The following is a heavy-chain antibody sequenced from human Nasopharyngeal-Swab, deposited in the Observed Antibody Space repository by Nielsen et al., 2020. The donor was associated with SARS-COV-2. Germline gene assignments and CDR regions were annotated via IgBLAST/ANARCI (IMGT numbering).Heavy chain of an antibody. CDR3: AKHNSGWYFFDS. Sequence: GESLKISCAASGLTFSNAWMSWVRQAPGKGLEWVGRIKSKIDGGTTDYAAPVKGRLTISRDDSKNTLYLQMNWLRVEDTAVYFCAKHNSGWYFFDSWGPGTLVTVSS. V-gene: IGHV3-15*01. D-gene: IGHD6-19*01. CDR1: GLTFSNAW. J-gene: IGHJ4*02. CDR2: IKSKIDGGTT.